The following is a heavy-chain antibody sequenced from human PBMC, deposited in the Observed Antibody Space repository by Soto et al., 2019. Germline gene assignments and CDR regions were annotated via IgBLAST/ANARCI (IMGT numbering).Heavy chain of an antibody. V-gene: IGHV3-9*01. CDR3: AKALGSSFLYNAEYFHY. D-gene: IGHD3-3*01. CDR1: GFAFDQYA. Sequence: EVQLVESGGGLVQPGRSLRLSCAASGFAFDQYAMHWVRQAPGKGLEWVSVLSWNSGNIGYADSVKGRFTISRDNAKNSLYLHMNSLRAEDTALYYCAKALGSSFLYNAEYFHYWGQGTLVTVSS. J-gene: IGHJ1*01. CDR2: LSWNSGNI.